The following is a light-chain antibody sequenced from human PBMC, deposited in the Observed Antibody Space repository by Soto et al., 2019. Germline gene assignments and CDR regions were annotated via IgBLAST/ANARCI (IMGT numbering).Light chain of an antibody. CDR1: QDISNY. Sequence: DIQLTQSPSSLSASVGDRVTITCQASQDISNYLNWYQQKPGKAPKLLIYDASNLETGVPSRFSGSGSGTDFTLTINSLQPEDFATYYCQQSYIPPITFGQGTRLEIK. CDR3: QQSYIPPIT. CDR2: DAS. J-gene: IGKJ5*01. V-gene: IGKV1-39*01.